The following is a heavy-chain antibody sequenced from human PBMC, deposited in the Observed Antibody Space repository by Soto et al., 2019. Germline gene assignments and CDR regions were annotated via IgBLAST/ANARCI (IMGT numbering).Heavy chain of an antibody. J-gene: IGHJ6*02. D-gene: IGHD2-15*01. CDR3: ARGGGIVGVANSPGYYYGMDV. V-gene: IGHV1-69*12. CDR2: IIPIFGTA. CDR1: GGTFSSYA. Sequence: QVQLVQSGAEVKKPGSSVKVSCKASGGTFSSYAISWVRQAPGQGLEWMGGIIPIFGTANYAQKFQGRVRRNAAESRXXAXMEXSSLRSADPAVYYCARGGGIVGVANSPGYYYGMDVWGQGTTVTVSS.